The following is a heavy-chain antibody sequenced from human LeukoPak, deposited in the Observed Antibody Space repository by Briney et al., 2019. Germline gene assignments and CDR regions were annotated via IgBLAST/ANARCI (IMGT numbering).Heavy chain of an antibody. J-gene: IGHJ4*02. CDR3: AKSLYCSGGSCYPYYFDY. CDR1: RFTFSSYG. D-gene: IGHD2-15*01. V-gene: IGHV3-23*01. Sequence: GGSLRLSCAASRFTFSSYGMSWVRQAPGKGLEWVSAISGSGGSTYYADSVKGRFTISRDNSKNTLYLQMNSLRAEDTAVYYCAKSLYCSGGSCYPYYFDYWGQGTLVTVSS. CDR2: ISGSGGST.